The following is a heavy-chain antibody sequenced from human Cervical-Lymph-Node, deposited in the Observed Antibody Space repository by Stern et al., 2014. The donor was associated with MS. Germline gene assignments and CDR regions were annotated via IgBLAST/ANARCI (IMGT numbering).Heavy chain of an antibody. D-gene: IGHD2-2*01. CDR1: GGSISSDNYY. Sequence: QVQLQESGPGLVKPSQTLSLTCTVSGGSISSDNYYWTWIRQHPGKGLEWIGHIYYSGSTYYNPSLKSRVSITVDTSKNLFSLRLSSVTAADTAVYYCARDPFTTSLDVWGHGTTVTVS. J-gene: IGHJ6*02. CDR3: ARDPFTTSLDV. CDR2: IYYSGST. V-gene: IGHV4-31*03.